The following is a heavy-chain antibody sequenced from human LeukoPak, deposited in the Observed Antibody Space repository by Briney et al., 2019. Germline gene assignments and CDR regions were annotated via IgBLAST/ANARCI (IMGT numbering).Heavy chain of an antibody. J-gene: IGHJ4*02. D-gene: IGHD6-13*01. CDR1: GFTFSSYW. CDR3: ARDSDIAAASLNDY. Sequence: GGSLRLPCAASGFTFSSYWMSWVRQAPGKGLEWVANIKQDGSEKYYVDSVKGRFTISRDNAKNSLYLQMNSLRAEDTAVYYCARDSDIAAASLNDYWGQGTLVTVSS. V-gene: IGHV3-7*01. CDR2: IKQDGSEK.